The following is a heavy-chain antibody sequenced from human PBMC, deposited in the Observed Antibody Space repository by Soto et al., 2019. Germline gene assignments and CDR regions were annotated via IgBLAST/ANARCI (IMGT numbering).Heavy chain of an antibody. V-gene: IGHV1-69*02. Sequence: QVQVVQSGAEVKKPGSCVKDSCKASGGSFSSYTISWVRQARGQGLEWMGRIIPILGIANYAQKFQGRVTITAVKSTSTAYMELSSLRSEDTAVYYCASSGYCSSTCCYNNCFDPWGQGTLVTVSS. CDR2: IIPILGIA. CDR1: GGSFSSYT. D-gene: IGHD2-2*02. CDR3: ASSGYCSSTCCYNNCFDP. J-gene: IGHJ5*02.